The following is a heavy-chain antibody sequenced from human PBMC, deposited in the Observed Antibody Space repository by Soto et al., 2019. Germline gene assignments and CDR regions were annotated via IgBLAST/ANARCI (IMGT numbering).Heavy chain of an antibody. CDR2: INPNIGGT. D-gene: IGHD2-15*01. V-gene: IGHV1-2*02. Sequence: ASVKVSCKASGYTFTGYYMHWVRQAPGQGLEWMGWINPNIGGTDSAQKFQGRVTVTWDTSISTVYMELGRLTSDDTAVYYCARRDGGPFDCRGQGTLVTVSS. CDR3: ARRDGGPFDC. J-gene: IGHJ4*02. CDR1: GYTFTGYY.